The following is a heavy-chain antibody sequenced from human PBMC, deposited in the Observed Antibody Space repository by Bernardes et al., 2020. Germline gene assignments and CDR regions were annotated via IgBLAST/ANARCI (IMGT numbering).Heavy chain of an antibody. V-gene: IGHV1-3*01. D-gene: IGHD6-13*01. CDR3: ARVRIAAAATSYYYYGMDV. CDR1: GYTFTSYA. J-gene: IGHJ6*04. CDR2: INAGNGNT. Sequence: ASVKVSCKASGYTFTSYAMHWVRQAPGQRLEWMGWINAGNGNTKYSQKFQGRVTITRDTSASTAYMELSSLRSEDTAVYYCARVRIAAAATSYYYYGMDVWGKGTTVTVSS.